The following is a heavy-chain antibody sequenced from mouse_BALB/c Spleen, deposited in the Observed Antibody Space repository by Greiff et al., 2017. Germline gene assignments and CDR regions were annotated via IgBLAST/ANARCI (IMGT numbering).Heavy chain of an antibody. J-gene: IGHJ4*01. D-gene: IGHD1-1*01. CDR1: GFSFSSFG. V-gene: IGHV5-17*02. CDR2: ISSGSSTI. CDR3: EKSGQFITTVVAPYDYAMDY. Sequence: EVLLVESGGGLVQPGGSRKLSCAASGFSFSSFGMHWVRQAPEKGLEWVAYISSGSSTIYYADTVKGRFTISRDNPKNTLFLQMTSLRSEDTAMYYCEKSGQFITTVVAPYDYAMDYWGQGTSVTVSA.